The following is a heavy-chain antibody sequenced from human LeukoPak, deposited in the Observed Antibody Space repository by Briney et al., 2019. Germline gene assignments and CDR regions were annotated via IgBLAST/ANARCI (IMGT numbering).Heavy chain of an antibody. D-gene: IGHD7-27*01. J-gene: IGHJ3*02. CDR1: GYTFYSHG. V-gene: IGHV1-18*01. CDR3: ARGVWGDAFDI. CDR2: ISTFTGNT. Sequence: GASVKVSCKASGYTFYSHGVTWVRQAPGQGLEWTGCISTFTGNTNYAQKFQDRVTMTTDTSTSTAYMELRSLRSDDTAMYYCARGVWGDAFDIWGQGTTVTVSS.